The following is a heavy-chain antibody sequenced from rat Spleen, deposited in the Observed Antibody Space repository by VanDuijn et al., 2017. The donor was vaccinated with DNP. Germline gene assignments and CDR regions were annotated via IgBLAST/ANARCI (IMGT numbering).Heavy chain of an antibody. CDR2: NSTSGGST. Sequence: EVRLVQSGGGLVQPGRSMKLSCTAPGFACSDSSMAWVLHAPATGLEWVASNSTSGGSTYYPDSVKGRFAISRDNAKSSLYLQMNSLKSEDTATYYCTRGANWEGNWFAYWGQGTLVTVSS. J-gene: IGHJ3*01. CDR1: GFACSDSS. D-gene: IGHD5-1*01. V-gene: IGHV5-46*01. CDR3: TRGANWEGNWFAY.